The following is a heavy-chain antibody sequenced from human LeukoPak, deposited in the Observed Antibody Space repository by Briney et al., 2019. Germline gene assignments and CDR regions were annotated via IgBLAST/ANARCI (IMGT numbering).Heavy chain of an antibody. D-gene: IGHD1-26*01. CDR1: GFTPSSYG. CDR2: IWYGGSNK. CDR3: AKDGQSGSFDY. V-gene: IGHV3-30*02. J-gene: IGHJ4*02. Sequence: GGSLRLSCAASGFTPSSYGMHWVRQAPGKGLEWVAVIWYGGSNKYYADSVKGRFTISRDNSKNTLYLQMNSLRAEDTAVYYCAKDGQSGSFDYWGQGTLVTVSS.